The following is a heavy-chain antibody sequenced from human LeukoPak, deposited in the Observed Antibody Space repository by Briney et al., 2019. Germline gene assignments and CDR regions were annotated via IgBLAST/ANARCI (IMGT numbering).Heavy chain of an antibody. CDR2: ISSSSSYI. V-gene: IGHV3-21*01. CDR3: ARDEDETLRYFDWSQPDY. Sequence: GGSLRLSCAASGFTFSSYSMNWVRHAPGKGLEWVSSISSSSSYIYYADSVKGRFTISRDNAKNSMYLQMNSLRAEDTAVYYCARDEDETLRYFDWSQPDYWGQGTLVTVSS. CDR1: GFTFSSYS. J-gene: IGHJ4*02. D-gene: IGHD3-9*01.